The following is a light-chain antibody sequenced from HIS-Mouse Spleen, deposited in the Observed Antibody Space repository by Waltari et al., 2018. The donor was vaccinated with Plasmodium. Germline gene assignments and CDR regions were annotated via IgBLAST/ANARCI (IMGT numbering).Light chain of an antibody. CDR3: YSTDSSGNHRV. CDR2: EDS. J-gene: IGLJ3*02. Sequence: SYELTQPHSVSVSPGQTARLTYPGDALPKKYAYWYQQKSGQAPVLVIYEDSKRPSGIPERFSGSSSGTMATLTISGAQVEDEADYYCYSTDSSGNHRVFGGGTKLTVL. V-gene: IGLV3-10*01. CDR1: ALPKKY.